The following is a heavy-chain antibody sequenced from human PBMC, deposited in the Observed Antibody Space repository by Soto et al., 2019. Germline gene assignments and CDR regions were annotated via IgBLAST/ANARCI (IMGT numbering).Heavy chain of an antibody. V-gene: IGHV3-33*01. CDR1: GFTFSSYG. CDR2: IWYDGSNK. Sequence: QVQLVESGGGVVQPGRSLRLSCAASGFTFSSYGMHWVRQAPGKGLEWVAVIWYDGSNKYYADSAKGRFTISRDNSKNTLYLQMNSLRAEDTAVYYCARGRLTTTVTTVGDYYYYMDVWGKGTTVTVSS. J-gene: IGHJ6*03. CDR3: ARGRLTTTVTTVGDYYYYMDV. D-gene: IGHD4-17*01.